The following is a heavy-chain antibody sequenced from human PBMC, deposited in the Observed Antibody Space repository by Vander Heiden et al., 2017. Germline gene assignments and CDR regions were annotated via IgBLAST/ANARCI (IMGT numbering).Heavy chain of an antibody. D-gene: IGHD1-7*01. CDR1: GFTFRSYA. J-gene: IGHJ4*02. CDR2: ISGNGDTI. Sequence: EVQLLESGGGLVQPGGSLRLSCAASGFTFRSYAMSWVRRVPGKGLAWVSAISGNGDTIYYADSLRGRFTISRDNSRNTLYLQMNSLRADDTAVYYCAKAEPGTTYFDYWGQGTLVTVSS. V-gene: IGHV3-23*01. CDR3: AKAEPGTTYFDY.